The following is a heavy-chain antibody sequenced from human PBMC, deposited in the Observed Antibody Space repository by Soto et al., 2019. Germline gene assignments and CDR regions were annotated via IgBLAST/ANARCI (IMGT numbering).Heavy chain of an antibody. J-gene: IGHJ4*02. CDR1: GYTFTSYG. CDR2: ISAYNGNT. V-gene: IGHV1-18*01. Sequence: ASVKVSCKASGYTFTSYGFSWVRQAPGQGLEWMGWISAYNGNTNYAQKLQGRVTMTTDTSTSTAYMELRSLRSDDTAVYYCASDLRIVVVVAANYYFDYWGQGTLVTVSS. CDR3: ASDLRIVVVVAANYYFDY. D-gene: IGHD2-15*01.